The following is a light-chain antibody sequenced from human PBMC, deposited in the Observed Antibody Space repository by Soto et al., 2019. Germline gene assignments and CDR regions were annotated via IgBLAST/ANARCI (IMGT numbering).Light chain of an antibody. CDR2: AAS. Sequence: DSQMTQSPSSLSASVGDRVNITCRASQSISSYLNWYQQKPGKAPKLLIYAASSLQSGVPSRFSGSGSGTDFTLTISSLQPEDFATYYCQQSYSTPPTFGQGTKVDIK. V-gene: IGKV1-39*01. CDR3: QQSYSTPPT. J-gene: IGKJ1*01. CDR1: QSISSY.